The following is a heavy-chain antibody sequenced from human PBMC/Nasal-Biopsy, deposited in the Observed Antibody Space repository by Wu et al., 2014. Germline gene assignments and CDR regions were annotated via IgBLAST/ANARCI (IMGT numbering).Heavy chain of an antibody. D-gene: IGHD3-22*01. J-gene: IGHJ5*02. CDR2: ISEDGIEK. V-gene: IGHV3-30*18. CDR3: AKDDGGGYFSRLLDP. Sequence: GLEWVAAISEDGIEKYYAESVEGRFSISRDNPKKTLSLQMNRLRAEDTAIYYCAKDDGGGYFSRLLDPWGQGTLVTVSS.